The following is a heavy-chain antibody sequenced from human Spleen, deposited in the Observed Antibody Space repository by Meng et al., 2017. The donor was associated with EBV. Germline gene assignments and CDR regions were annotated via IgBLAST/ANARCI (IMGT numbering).Heavy chain of an antibody. CDR3: AHRDYYGVVDY. Sequence: QTPLKESGRKPVKPTQTLTLTCTFSGFSLSTSGEGVAWIRQPPGKALEWLALIYWDDDKRYSPSLRSRLTITKDTSKNQVVLTMTNMDPVDTATYYCAHRDYYGVVDYWGQGTLVTASS. CDR1: GFSLSTSGEG. J-gene: IGHJ4*02. D-gene: IGHD3-10*01. V-gene: IGHV2-5*02. CDR2: IYWDDDK.